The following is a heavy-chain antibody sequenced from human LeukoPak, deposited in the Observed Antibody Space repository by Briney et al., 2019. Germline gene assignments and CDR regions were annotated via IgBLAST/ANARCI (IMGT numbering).Heavy chain of an antibody. Sequence: GASVKVSCKGSGYNFTVYYMHWVRQAPGQGLEWMGWMDPKSGDTIYAPKFQGRVAMTRDTSITTAYMDLSSLTFDDSAMYYCATKGGLTPNTLAMWGHGTMVTVSS. CDR3: ATKGGLTPNTLAM. CDR2: MDPKSGDT. CDR1: GYNFTVYY. D-gene: IGHD2-15*01. V-gene: IGHV1-2*02. J-gene: IGHJ3*01.